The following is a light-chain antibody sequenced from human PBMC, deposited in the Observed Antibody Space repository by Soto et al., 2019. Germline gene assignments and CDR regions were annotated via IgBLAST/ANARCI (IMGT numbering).Light chain of an antibody. CDR2: WAS. CDR3: QQYYRPPFT. CDR1: QSLLSSANSQNY. Sequence: DFVMTQSPDSLAVSLGERATINCKSSQSLLSSANSQNYLGGYQLKPGQPPKRQICWASTLEAGGPDRFTGSGSGTDFTLTISSLQAEDVAVYYCQQYYRPPFTFGPGTKVEIK. V-gene: IGKV4-1*01. J-gene: IGKJ3*01.